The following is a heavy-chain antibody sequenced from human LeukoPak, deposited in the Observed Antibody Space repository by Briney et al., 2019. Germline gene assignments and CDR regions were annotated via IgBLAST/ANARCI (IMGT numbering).Heavy chain of an antibody. Sequence: PSETLSLTCTVSGXSISSYYGSWIRQPPGKGLEWIGYIYYSGSTNYNPSLKSRVTISVDTSKNQFSLKMSSVTAADTAVYYCARARDGHINNWFDPWGQGTLVTVSS. CDR1: GXSISSYY. CDR3: ARARDGHINNWFDP. J-gene: IGHJ5*02. CDR2: IYYSGST. D-gene: IGHD5-24*01. V-gene: IGHV4-59*01.